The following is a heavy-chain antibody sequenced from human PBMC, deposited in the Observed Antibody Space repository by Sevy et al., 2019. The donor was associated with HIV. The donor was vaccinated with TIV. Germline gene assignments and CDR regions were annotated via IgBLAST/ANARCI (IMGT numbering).Heavy chain of an antibody. Sequence: SGPTLVNPTQTLTLTCTFSGVSLSTSGVGVGWIRQPPGKALEWLALIFWDDDKRYSPSLKSRLTVTGDTANNQVVLTKTNMDLVETATHYCPHIRRMMDPNLSSYFDSWGQGTLVTVFS. CDR3: PHIRRMMDPNLSSYFDS. CDR2: IFWDDDK. CDR1: GVSLSTSGVG. D-gene: IGHD3-16*01. V-gene: IGHV2-5*02. J-gene: IGHJ4*02.